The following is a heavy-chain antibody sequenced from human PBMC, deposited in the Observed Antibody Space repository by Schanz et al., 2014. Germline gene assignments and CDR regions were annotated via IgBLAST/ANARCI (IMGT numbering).Heavy chain of an antibody. J-gene: IGHJ3*01. V-gene: IGHV3-23*01. CDR1: GFTFSSNA. Sequence: EVQLLESGGGLVQPGGSLRLSCAASGFTFSSNAMCWVRQAPGKGLEWVSTITSNGGGTYYADSVKGRFTISRDNAKNTLYLQMNSLRAEDTAVYFCARDGGRDGYNLAFDVWGQGTLVTVSS. D-gene: IGHD5-12*01. CDR2: ITSNGGGT. CDR3: ARDGGRDGYNLAFDV.